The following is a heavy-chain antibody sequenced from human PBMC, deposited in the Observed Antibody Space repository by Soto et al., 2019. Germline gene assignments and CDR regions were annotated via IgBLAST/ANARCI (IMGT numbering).Heavy chain of an antibody. Sequence: ASVKVSCKASGYTFTSYGISWVRQAPGQGLEWMGWISAYNGNTNYAQKLQGRVTMTTDTSTSKAYMELRSLRSADTAVYYCARATDEDDFWSGYYDYWGQGTLVTVSS. CDR1: GYTFTSYG. D-gene: IGHD3-3*01. CDR2: ISAYNGNT. CDR3: ARATDEDDFWSGYYDY. J-gene: IGHJ4*02. V-gene: IGHV1-18*01.